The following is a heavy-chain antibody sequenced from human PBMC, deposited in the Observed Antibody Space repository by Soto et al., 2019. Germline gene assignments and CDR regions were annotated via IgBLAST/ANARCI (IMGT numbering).Heavy chain of an antibody. J-gene: IGHJ4*02. D-gene: IGHD6-6*01. Sequence: VSVNLSCKVAGYTLTVLSMHWVRQAPGKGLEWMGGFDPEDGETIYAQKFQGRVTMTEDTSTDTAYMELSSLRSEDTAVYYCAPLQPTSIAARGPFDYWGQGTLVTVSS. CDR1: GYTLTVLS. V-gene: IGHV1-24*01. CDR2: FDPEDGET. CDR3: APLQPTSIAARGPFDY.